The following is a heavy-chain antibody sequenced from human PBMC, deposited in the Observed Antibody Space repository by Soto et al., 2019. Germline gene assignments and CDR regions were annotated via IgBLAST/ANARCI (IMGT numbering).Heavy chain of an antibody. D-gene: IGHD1-26*01. CDR1: GYSISSGYY. Sequence: LSLTCAVSGYSISSGYYWGWIRQPPGKGLEWIGSIYHSGSTYYNPSLKSRVTISVDTSKNQFSLKLSSVTAADTAVYYCASISGSYARQFDPWGQGTLVTVSS. J-gene: IGHJ5*02. CDR2: IYHSGST. V-gene: IGHV4-38-2*01. CDR3: ASISGSYARQFDP.